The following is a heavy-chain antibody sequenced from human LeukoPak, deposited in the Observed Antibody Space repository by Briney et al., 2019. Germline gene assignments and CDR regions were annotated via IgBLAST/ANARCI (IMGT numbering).Heavy chain of an antibody. CDR1: GFTFSNYW. J-gene: IGHJ4*02. Sequence: QSGGSLRLSCAASGFTFSNYWMSWVRQAPGKGLEWVSAISGSGGSTYYADSVKGRFTISRDNSKNTLYLQMNSLRAEDTAVYYCAKEGAGGSYYGYWGQGTLVTVSS. CDR3: AKEGAGGSYYGY. D-gene: IGHD1-26*01. V-gene: IGHV3-23*01. CDR2: ISGSGGST.